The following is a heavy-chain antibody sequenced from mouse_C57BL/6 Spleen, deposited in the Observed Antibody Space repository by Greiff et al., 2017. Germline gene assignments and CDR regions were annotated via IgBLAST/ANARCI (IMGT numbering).Heavy chain of an antibody. CDR2: ISYDGSN. CDR3: ASLYGSSYLYYFDY. CDR1: GYSITSGYY. V-gene: IGHV3-6*01. D-gene: IGHD1-1*01. Sequence: EVKLMESGPGLVKPSQSLSLTCSVTGYSITSGYYWNWIRQFPGNKLEWMGYISYDGSNNYNPSLKNRISITRDTSKNQFFLKLNSVTTEDTATYYCASLYGSSYLYYFDYWGQGTTLTVSS. J-gene: IGHJ2*01.